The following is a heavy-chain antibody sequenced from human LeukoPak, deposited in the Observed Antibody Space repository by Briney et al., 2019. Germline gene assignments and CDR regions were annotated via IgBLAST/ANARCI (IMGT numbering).Heavy chain of an antibody. Sequence: ASVKVSCTASGYSFISYGINWVRQAPGQGLEWMGWISAYNGNTKFAQKFQGRVTMTTDTSTSTAYMELRSLRSDDTAVYYCARDHYGSGSKNYYYYYYMDVWGKGTTVTISS. CDR2: ISAYNGNT. CDR1: GYSFISYG. CDR3: ARDHYGSGSKNYYYYYYMDV. V-gene: IGHV1-18*01. J-gene: IGHJ6*03. D-gene: IGHD3-10*01.